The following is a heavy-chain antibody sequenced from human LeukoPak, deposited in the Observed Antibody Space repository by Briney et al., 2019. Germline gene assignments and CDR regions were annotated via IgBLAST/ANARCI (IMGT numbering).Heavy chain of an antibody. J-gene: IGHJ4*02. V-gene: IGHV3-33*01. Sequence: QPGGSLRLSCAASGFTFNSYGIHWARQAPGKGLEWVAVIWYDGSDKYYADSVKGRFIISRDNSKNMVYLEMNSLRAEDTAVYYCARDIAARRLDYWGQGTLVAASS. CDR3: ARDIAARRLDY. D-gene: IGHD6-6*01. CDR2: IWYDGSDK. CDR1: GFTFNSYG.